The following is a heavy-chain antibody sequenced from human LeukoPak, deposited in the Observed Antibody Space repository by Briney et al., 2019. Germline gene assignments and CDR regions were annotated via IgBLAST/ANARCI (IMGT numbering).Heavy chain of an antibody. CDR1: GFTFSSYS. CDR3: ARFFGLYYYDSSGYQYFDY. CDR2: ISSSSSYI. Sequence: GSLRLSCAASGFTFSSYSMNWVRQAPGKGLEWVSSISSSSSYIYYADSVKGRFTISRDNAKNSLYLQMNSLRAEDTAVYYCARFFGLYYYDSSGYQYFDYWGQGTLVTVSS. V-gene: IGHV3-21*01. J-gene: IGHJ4*02. D-gene: IGHD3-22*01.